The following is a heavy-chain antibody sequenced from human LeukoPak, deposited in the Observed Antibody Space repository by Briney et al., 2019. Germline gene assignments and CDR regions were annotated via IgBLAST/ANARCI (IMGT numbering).Heavy chain of an antibody. CDR2: ISSSSPYI. J-gene: IGHJ4*02. D-gene: IGHD5-18*01. V-gene: IGHV3-21*01. CDR1: GFTFS. Sequence: GGSLRLSCAASGFTFSMNWVRQAPGKGLEWVASISSSSPYIYYTDSVKGRFTISRDNAKNSLYLQMNSLRAEDTAVYYCARLYSRVGPFDYWGQGTLVIVSS. CDR3: ARLYSRVGPFDY.